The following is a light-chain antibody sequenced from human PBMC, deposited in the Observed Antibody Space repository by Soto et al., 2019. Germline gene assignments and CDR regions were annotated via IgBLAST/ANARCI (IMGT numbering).Light chain of an antibody. CDR3: CSYAGSSTRVL. CDR1: NSDVGSYNL. CDR2: EGS. Sequence: QSVLTQPASVSGSPGQSITISCTGINSDVGSYNLVSWYQHHPGKAPKLMIYEGSERPSGVSNRFSGSKSGNTASLTISGLQAEDEADYYCCSYAGSSTRVLFGGGTKVTVL. V-gene: IGLV2-23*01. J-gene: IGLJ2*01.